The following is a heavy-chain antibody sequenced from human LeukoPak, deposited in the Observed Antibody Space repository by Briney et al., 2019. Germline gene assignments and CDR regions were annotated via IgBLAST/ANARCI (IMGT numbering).Heavy chain of an antibody. CDR1: GFTFSSYA. V-gene: IGHV3-23*01. J-gene: IGHJ3*02. CDR3: ARARHCSSTSCYPFDAFDI. Sequence: GGSLRLSCAASGFTFSSYAMSWVRQAPGKGLEWVSAISGSGGSTYYADSVKGRFTISRDNSKNTLYLQMNSLRAEDTAVYYCARARHCSSTSCYPFDAFDIWGQGTMVTVSS. D-gene: IGHD2-2*01. CDR2: ISGSGGST.